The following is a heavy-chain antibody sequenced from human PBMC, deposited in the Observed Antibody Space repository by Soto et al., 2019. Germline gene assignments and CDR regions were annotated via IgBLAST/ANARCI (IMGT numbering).Heavy chain of an antibody. J-gene: IGHJ4*02. D-gene: IGHD2-8*02. V-gene: IGHV4-34*01. Sequence: QVQLRQWGAGLLKPSETLSLTCAVYGGSFSGYYWTWIRQPPRTGLEWIGEINHSGSTNYNPSLKSRVTISVDTSTNQFSLKLTSVTAADTAVYYCARDKITGLFDYWGQGTLVTVSS. CDR1: GGSFSGYY. CDR2: INHSGST. CDR3: ARDKITGLFDY.